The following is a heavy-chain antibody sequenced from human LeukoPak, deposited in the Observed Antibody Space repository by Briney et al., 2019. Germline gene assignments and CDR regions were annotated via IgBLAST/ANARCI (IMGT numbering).Heavy chain of an antibody. Sequence: PETLSLTCTVPGGSISSYFWSWIRQPPGRGLEWIGYIYYSGSTNYNPSLKSRVTISVDTSKNQFSLKLRSVTAADTAVYYCARSLGGYLYYFDYWGQGTLVTVSS. CDR2: IYYSGST. D-gene: IGHD3-22*01. V-gene: IGHV4-59*01. CDR1: GGSISSYF. CDR3: ARSLGGYLYYFDY. J-gene: IGHJ4*02.